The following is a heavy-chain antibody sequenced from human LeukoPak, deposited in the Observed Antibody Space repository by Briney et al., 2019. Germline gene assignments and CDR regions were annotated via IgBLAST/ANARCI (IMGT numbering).Heavy chain of an antibody. V-gene: IGHV3-23*01. D-gene: IGHD1-26*01. CDR1: GFTFSSYA. CDR3: AKDAGIVGATTDFDY. Sequence: GGSLRLSCAASGFTFSSYAMSWVRQAPGKGLEWVSAISGSGGSTYYADSVKGRFTISRDNSKNTLYLQMNSLRAEDTALYYCAKDAGIVGATTDFDYWGQGTLVTVSS. CDR2: ISGSGGST. J-gene: IGHJ4*02.